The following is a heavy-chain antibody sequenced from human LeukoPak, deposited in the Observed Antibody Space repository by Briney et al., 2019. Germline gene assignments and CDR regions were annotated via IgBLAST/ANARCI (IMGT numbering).Heavy chain of an antibody. J-gene: IGHJ6*02. CDR1: GYTFTSYG. D-gene: IGHD5-18*01. CDR3: AREKSVDTAMVAPMIYGMDV. V-gene: IGHV1-69*13. CDR2: IIPIFGTA. Sequence: GASVKVSCKASGYTFTSYGISWVRQAPGQGLEWMGGIIPIFGTANYAQKFQGRVTITADESTSTAYMELSSLRSEDTAVYYCAREKSVDTAMVAPMIYGMDVWGQGTTVTVSS.